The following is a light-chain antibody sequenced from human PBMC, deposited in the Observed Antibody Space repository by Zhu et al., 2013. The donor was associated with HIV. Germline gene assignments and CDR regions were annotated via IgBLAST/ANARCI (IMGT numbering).Light chain of an antibody. Sequence: SYELTQPPSVSVSPGQTATITCSGDELGDKYVCWYQQKPGQSPVVVIFQDKNRPSGIPGRFSGSNSGNTATLTISGTQAIDEADYYCQAWVSNTVIFGGGTKLTVL. CDR2: QDK. CDR3: QAWVSNTVI. CDR1: ELGDKY. J-gene: IGLJ2*01. V-gene: IGLV3-1*01.